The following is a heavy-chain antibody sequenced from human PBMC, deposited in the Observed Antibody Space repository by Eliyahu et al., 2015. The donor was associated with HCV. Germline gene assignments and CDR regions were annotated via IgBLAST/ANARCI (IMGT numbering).Heavy chain of an antibody. D-gene: IGHD2-15*01. V-gene: IGHV4-4*07. J-gene: IGHJ3*02. CDR3: ASTFDVVAAYDAFDI. CDR1: GGSISSYY. Sequence: QVQLQESGPGLVKLSETLSLTCPVXGGSISSYYWSWIRQPAGKGLEWIGRIYTSGSTNYNPSLKSRVTMSVDTSKNQFSLKLSSVTAADTAVYYCASTFDVVAAYDAFDIWGQGTMVTVSS. CDR2: IYTSGST.